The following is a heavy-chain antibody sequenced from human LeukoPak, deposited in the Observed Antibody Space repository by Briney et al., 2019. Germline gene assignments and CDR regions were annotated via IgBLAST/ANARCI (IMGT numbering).Heavy chain of an antibody. CDR2: IKKDGSEK. D-gene: IGHD3-22*01. V-gene: IGHV3-7*01. J-gene: IGHJ6*02. Sequence: TGGSLRLSCAASGFTFSNNWMSWVRQAPGRGLECVANIKKDGSEKFYINSVKGRFTISRDNAKNSLYLQMNSLGAEDTAVYYCARLPRSSYYDSSGYYQYYYYYGMDVWGQGTTVTVSS. CDR3: ARLPRSSYYDSSGYYQYYYYYGMDV. CDR1: GFTFSNNW.